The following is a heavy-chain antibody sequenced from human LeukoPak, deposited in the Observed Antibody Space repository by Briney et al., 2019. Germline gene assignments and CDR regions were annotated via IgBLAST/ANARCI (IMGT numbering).Heavy chain of an antibody. CDR1: GYTFTSYG. V-gene: IGHV1-18*01. D-gene: IGHD3-10*01. J-gene: IGHJ6*01. Sequence: ASVKVSCKASGYTFTSYGISWVRQAPGQGLEWMGWISAYNGNTNYAQTLQGRVTMTTDTSTSTAYMELRSLRADDTAVYYCARNTMVRGKNYYYYGMDVWGQGTTVTVSS. CDR3: ARNTMVRGKNYYYYGMDV. CDR2: ISAYNGNT.